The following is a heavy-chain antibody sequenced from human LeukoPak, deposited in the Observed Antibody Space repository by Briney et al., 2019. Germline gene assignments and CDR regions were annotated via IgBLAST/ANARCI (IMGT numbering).Heavy chain of an antibody. CDR2: IIPIFGTA. Sequence: ASVKVSRKASGGTFSSYAISWVRQAPGQGLEWMGGIIPIFGTANYAQKFQGRVTITADESTSTAYMELSSLRSEDTAVYYCARGGRFYGAFDIWGQGTMVTVSS. D-gene: IGHD3-3*01. CDR3: ARGGRFYGAFDI. J-gene: IGHJ3*02. CDR1: GGTFSSYA. V-gene: IGHV1-69*13.